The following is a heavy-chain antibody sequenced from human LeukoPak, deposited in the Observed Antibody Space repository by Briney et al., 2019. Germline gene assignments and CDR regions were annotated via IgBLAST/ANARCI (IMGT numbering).Heavy chain of an antibody. V-gene: IGHV3-21*01. D-gene: IGHD3-10*02. J-gene: IGHJ6*04. CDR2: ITSTSSYI. CDR1: GFTFSTYT. Sequence: PGGSLRLSCAASGFTFSTYTMNWVRQAPGKGLEWVSSITSTSSYIYYADSLRGRFTISRDNAKNSLYLQMNSLRAEDTAVYYCAELGITMIGGVWGKGTTVTTSS. CDR3: AELGITMIGGV.